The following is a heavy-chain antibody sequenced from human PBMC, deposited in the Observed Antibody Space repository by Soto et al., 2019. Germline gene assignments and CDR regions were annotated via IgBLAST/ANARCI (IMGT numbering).Heavy chain of an antibody. V-gene: IGHV3-23*01. D-gene: IGHD2-15*01. CDR1: GFTFSSYA. CDR2: ISGSGGST. Sequence: EVQLLESGGGLVQPGGSLRLSCAASGFTFSSYAMSWVRQAPGKGLEWVSAISGSGGSTYYADSVKGRFTISRDNSKNTLYLQMNGMRAEDTAVYYCAKRDYCSGGSCYFGVLGGLLDYWGQGTLVTVSS. J-gene: IGHJ4*02. CDR3: AKRDYCSGGSCYFGVLGGLLDY.